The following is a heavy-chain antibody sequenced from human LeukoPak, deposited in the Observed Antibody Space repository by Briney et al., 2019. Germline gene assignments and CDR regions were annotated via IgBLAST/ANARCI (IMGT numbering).Heavy chain of an antibody. Sequence: AETLSLTCTVSGDSISNYYWSWIRQPPGKGLDWIGYIFYSGSTNYNPSLKSRVTMSVDTSKSQFSLKLSSVTAADTAIYYCARYNSGWSYFDYWGQGTLVTVSS. CDR2: IFYSGST. D-gene: IGHD6-19*01. J-gene: IGHJ4*02. CDR3: ARYNSGWSYFDY. CDR1: GDSISNYY. V-gene: IGHV4-59*01.